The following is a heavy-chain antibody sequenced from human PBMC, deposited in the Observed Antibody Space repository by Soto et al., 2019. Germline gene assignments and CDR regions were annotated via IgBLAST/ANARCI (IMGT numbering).Heavy chain of an antibody. V-gene: IGHV2-5*01. CDR3: VHTVVVHTITGGHYFDY. Sequence: SGPTLVNPTQTLTLTCTFSAFSLSTNGVGVGWIRQPPGKPLEWLAVIYWNEDKRYSRSLKSRLSITKDTSKNQVVLKMTTMDPVDTATYYCVHTVVVHTITGGHYFDYWGPESLFTVCS. J-gene: IGHJ4*02. CDR2: IYWNEDK. D-gene: IGHD2-15*01. CDR1: AFSLSTNGVG.